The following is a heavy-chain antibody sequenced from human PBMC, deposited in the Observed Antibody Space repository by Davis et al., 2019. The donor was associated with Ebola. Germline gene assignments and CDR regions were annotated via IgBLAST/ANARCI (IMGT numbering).Heavy chain of an antibody. J-gene: IGHJ3*02. CDR3: ARRRDYDAFDI. CDR1: GYTFTSYY. V-gene: IGHV1-18*04. Sequence: ASVKVSCKASGYTFTSYYMHWVRQAPGQGLEWMGWMNPNSGNTGYAQKLQGRVTMTTDTSTSTAYMELRSLRSDDTAVYYCARRRDYDAFDIWGQGTMVTVSS. D-gene: IGHD2-21*01. CDR2: MNPNSGNT.